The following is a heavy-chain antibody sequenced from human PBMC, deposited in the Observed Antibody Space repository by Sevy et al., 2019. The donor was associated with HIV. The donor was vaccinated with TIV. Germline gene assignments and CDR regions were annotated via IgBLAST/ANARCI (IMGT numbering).Heavy chain of an antibody. J-gene: IGHJ4*02. CDR3: VREGGHYDSSGYYYWGYFDY. CDR2: IKQDGSEK. CDR1: GFTFSSYW. D-gene: IGHD3-22*01. V-gene: IGHV3-7*01. Sequence: GESLKISCAASGFTFSSYWMSWVRQAPGKGLEWVANIKQDGSEKYYVDSVKCRFTISRDNAKNSLYLQMNSLRAEDTAVYYCVREGGHYDSSGYYYWGYFDYWGQGTLVTVSS.